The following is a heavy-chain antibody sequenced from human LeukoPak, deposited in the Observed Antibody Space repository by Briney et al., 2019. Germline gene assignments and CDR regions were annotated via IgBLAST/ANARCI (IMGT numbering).Heavy chain of an antibody. Sequence: GGSLRLSCAASGFIFSGYGMHWVRQAPGKGLEWVAVIWYDGSNKYYADSVKGRFTISRDNSKNTLYLQMNSLRAEDTAVFYCARGNFRRDGYNFDYWGQGTLVAVSS. CDR2: IWYDGSNK. CDR1: GFIFSGYG. V-gene: IGHV3-33*01. D-gene: IGHD5-24*01. J-gene: IGHJ4*02. CDR3: ARGNFRRDGYNFDY.